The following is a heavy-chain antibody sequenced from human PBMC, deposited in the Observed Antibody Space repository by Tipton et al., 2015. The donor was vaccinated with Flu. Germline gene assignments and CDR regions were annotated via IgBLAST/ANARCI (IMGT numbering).Heavy chain of an antibody. J-gene: IGHJ5*02. CDR3: ARTYGPFNWFDP. D-gene: IGHD3-10*01. V-gene: IGHV4-39*01. CDR2: IYYGGST. CDR1: GGSISRSTDY. Sequence: TLSLTCTVSGGSISRSTDYWGWIRQPPGKGLEWIGTIYYGGSTYYNPSLRSRVTMSLDTSKNQFSLRLSSVTAADTAVYSCARTYGPFNWFDPWGQGILVTVSS.